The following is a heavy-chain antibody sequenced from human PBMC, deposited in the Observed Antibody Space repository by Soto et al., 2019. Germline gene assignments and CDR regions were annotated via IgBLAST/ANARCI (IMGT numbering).Heavy chain of an antibody. Sequence: GGSLRLSCAASGFTFSSYGMHWVRQAPGKGLEWVAVISYDGSNKYYADSVKGRFTISRDNSKNTLYLQMNSLRAEDTAVYYCAKELNWNYVAAFDIWGQGTMVTVSS. CDR1: GFTFSSYG. D-gene: IGHD1-7*01. CDR3: AKELNWNYVAAFDI. V-gene: IGHV3-30*18. CDR2: ISYDGSNK. J-gene: IGHJ3*02.